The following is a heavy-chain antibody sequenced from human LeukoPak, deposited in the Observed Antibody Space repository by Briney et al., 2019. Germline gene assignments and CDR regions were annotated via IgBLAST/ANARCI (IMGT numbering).Heavy chain of an antibody. D-gene: IGHD3-22*01. CDR1: GGSISTYY. CDR3: ARGNSYYDSSGYFPWESFQH. J-gene: IGHJ1*01. CDR2: IFYSGST. Sequence: SETLSLTCTVSGGSISTYYWSWIRQPPGKGLEWIGYIFYSGSTNYNPSLKSRVTISVDTSKNQFSLKLTSVTAADTAVYYYARGNSYYDSSGYFPWESFQHWGQGTLVTVSS. V-gene: IGHV4-59*01.